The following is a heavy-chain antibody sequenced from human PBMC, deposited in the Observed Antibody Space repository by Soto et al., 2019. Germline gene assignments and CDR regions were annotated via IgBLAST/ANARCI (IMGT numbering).Heavy chain of an antibody. Sequence: SVKVSRKASGDMVRNSGFTWVRQPPGQGLDRMGVNLPLFRKTTPAQKLQGRVTFTAYESTSTLYMEVSRLTSEDTAVYYCARARRASGDPNIYFFYGLYVSCQGTTVTVSS. D-gene: IGHD6-25*01. J-gene: IGHJ6*02. CDR2: NLPLFRKT. V-gene: IGHV1-69*13. CDR3: ARARRASGDPNIYFFYGLYV. CDR1: GDMVRNSG.